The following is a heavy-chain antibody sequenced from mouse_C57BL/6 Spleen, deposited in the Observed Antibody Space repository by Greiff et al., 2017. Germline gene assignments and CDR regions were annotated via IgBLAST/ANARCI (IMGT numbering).Heavy chain of an antibody. CDR1: GYTFTSYW. Sequence: QVQLQQPGAELVRPGTSVKLSCKASGYTFTSYWMHWVKQRPGQGLEWIGVIDPSDSYTNYNQKFKGKATLTVDTSSSTAYMQLSSLTSEDSAVYYWARPGTDTDYWGQGTTLTVSS. V-gene: IGHV1-59*01. CDR3: ARPGTDTDY. D-gene: IGHD4-1*01. CDR2: IDPSDSYT. J-gene: IGHJ2*01.